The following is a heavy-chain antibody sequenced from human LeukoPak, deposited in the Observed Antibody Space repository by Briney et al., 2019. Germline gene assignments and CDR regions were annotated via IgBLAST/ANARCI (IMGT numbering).Heavy chain of an antibody. Sequence: SETLSLTCAVYGGSFSGYYWSWIRQPPGKGLEWIGEINHSGSTNYNPSLKSRVTISVDTSKNQFSLKLGSVTAADTAVYYCARGHIVVVTAKNWFDPWGQGTLVTVSS. CDR1: GGSFSGYY. J-gene: IGHJ5*02. D-gene: IGHD2-21*02. CDR3: ARGHIVVVTAKNWFDP. CDR2: INHSGST. V-gene: IGHV4-34*01.